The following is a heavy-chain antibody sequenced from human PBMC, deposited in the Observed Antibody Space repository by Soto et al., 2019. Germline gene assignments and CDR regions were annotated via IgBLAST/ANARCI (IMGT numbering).Heavy chain of an antibody. V-gene: IGHV3-53*01. CDR1: GFTVSSNY. CDR2: IYSGGST. Sequence: PGGSLRLSCAASGFTVSSNYMSWVRQAPGKGLEWVSVIYSGGSTNYADSVKGRFTISRDISKNTVYFQMNSLRAEDAAAYYCASARSGNYFYYGLDVWGQGTTVTVSS. CDR3: ASARSGNYFYYGLDV. D-gene: IGHD1-26*01. J-gene: IGHJ6*02.